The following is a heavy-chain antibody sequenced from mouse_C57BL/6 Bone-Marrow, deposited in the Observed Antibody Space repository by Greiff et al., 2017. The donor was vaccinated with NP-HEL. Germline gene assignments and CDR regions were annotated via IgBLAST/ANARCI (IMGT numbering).Heavy chain of an antibody. Sequence: VMLVESGPGLVAPSQSLSITCTVSGFSLTSYGVHWVRQPPGKGLEWLVVIWSDGSTTYNSALKSRLSISKDNSKSQVFLKMNSLQTDDTAMYYCARQRGNGGSYWYFDVWGTGTTVTVSS. V-gene: IGHV2-6-1*01. CDR1: GFSLTSYG. CDR2: IWSDGST. CDR3: ARQRGNGGSYWYFDV. J-gene: IGHJ1*03. D-gene: IGHD6-1*01.